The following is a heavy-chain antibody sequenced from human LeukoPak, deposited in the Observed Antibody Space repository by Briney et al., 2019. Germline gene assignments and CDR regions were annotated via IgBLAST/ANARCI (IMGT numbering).Heavy chain of an antibody. D-gene: IGHD3/OR15-3a*01. J-gene: IGHJ4*02. V-gene: IGHV4-59*08. CDR1: GGSISSYY. Sequence: SETLSLTCTVSGGSISSYYWSWIRQPPGKGLEWIGYIYYSGSTNYNPSLKSRVTISVDTSKNQFSLKLSSETAADTAVYYCARRDSVFDYWGQGTLVTVSS. CDR3: ARRDSVFDY. CDR2: IYYSGST.